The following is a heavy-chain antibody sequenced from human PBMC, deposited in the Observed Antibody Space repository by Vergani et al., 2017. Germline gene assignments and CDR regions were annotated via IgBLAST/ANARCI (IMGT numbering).Heavy chain of an antibody. CDR2: INHSGST. Sequence: VQLLESGGGLVKPGGSLRLSCAASGFTFSDYYMSWIRQPPGKGLEWIGEINHSGSTNYNPSLKSRVTISVDTSKNQFSLKLSSVTAADTAVYYCARGWIQLWLRYYGMDVWGQGTTVTVSS. J-gene: IGHJ6*02. CDR1: GFTFSDYY. V-gene: IGHV4-34*01. CDR3: ARGWIQLWLRYYGMDV. D-gene: IGHD5-18*01.